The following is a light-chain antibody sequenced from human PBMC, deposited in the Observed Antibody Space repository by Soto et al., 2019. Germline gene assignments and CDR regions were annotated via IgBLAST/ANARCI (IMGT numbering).Light chain of an antibody. V-gene: IGKV3-11*01. Sequence: EVVLTQSPATLALSPGERATLSCRASQSVSSSLAWFQQKSGQPPRLLIYDVSKRATGIPARFSGSGSGTDFTLTISSLEPEDIAVYYCQQSSSWPLTFGGGTKVEIK. CDR2: DVS. CDR3: QQSSSWPLT. J-gene: IGKJ4*01. CDR1: QSVSSS.